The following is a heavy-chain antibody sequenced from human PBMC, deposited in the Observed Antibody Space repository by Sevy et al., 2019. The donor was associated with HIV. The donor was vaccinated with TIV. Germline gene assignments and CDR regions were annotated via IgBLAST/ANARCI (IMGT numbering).Heavy chain of an antibody. J-gene: IGHJ3*02. CDR2: IYSGGST. CDR3: ARGRDLMRGLGTRSAFDI. CDR1: GFTVSSNY. Sequence: GGSLRLSCAASGFTVSSNYMSWVRQAPGKGLKWVSVIYSGGSTYYAASVKGRFTISRDNSKNTLYLQMNSLRAEDTAVYYCARGRDLMRGLGTRSAFDIWGQGTMVTVSS. D-gene: IGHD3-16*01. V-gene: IGHV3-53*01.